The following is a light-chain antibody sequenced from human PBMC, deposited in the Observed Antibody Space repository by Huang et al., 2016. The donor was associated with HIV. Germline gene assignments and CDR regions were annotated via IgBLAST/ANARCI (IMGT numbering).Light chain of an antibody. CDR3: QQYNNWPPLT. J-gene: IGKJ4*01. Sequence: EIVMTQSPATLSVSPGERATLSCRASQSVSTNLAWYQQKAGQAPRLLIDGTSTRATGVPARFSGSGSGTEFTLTISSLQSEDFAVYYCQQYNNWPPLTFGGGTRVEIK. V-gene: IGKV3-15*01. CDR2: GTS. CDR1: QSVSTN.